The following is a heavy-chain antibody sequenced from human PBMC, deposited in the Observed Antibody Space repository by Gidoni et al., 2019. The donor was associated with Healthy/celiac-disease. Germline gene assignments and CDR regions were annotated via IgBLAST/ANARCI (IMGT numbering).Heavy chain of an antibody. D-gene: IGHD3-22*01. Sequence: EVQLLESGGGLVQPGGSLRLSCAASGFTFSSYAMSWVRQAPGKGLEWVSAISGSGGSTYYADSVKGRFTISRDNSKNTLYLQMNSLRAEDTAVYYCAKDEKTHYDSSGYYSDYWGQGTLVTVSS. CDR3: AKDEKTHYDSSGYYSDY. CDR2: ISGSGGST. CDR1: GFTFSSYA. J-gene: IGHJ4*02. V-gene: IGHV3-23*01.